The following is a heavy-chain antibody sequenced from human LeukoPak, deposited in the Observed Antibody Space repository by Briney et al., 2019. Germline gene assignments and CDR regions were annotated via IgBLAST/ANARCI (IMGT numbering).Heavy chain of an antibody. CDR3: ARDLGAGFDY. CDR1: GFSFSTYA. Sequence: GGSLRLSCAASGFSFSTYAMHWVRQAAGKGLEIVASINNKGDSTYHADSVKGRFTISRHNSKNTLYLQMGSLGAEDVAVYYCARDLGAGFDYWGQGTLVTVSS. V-gene: IGHV3-64*02. J-gene: IGHJ4*02. D-gene: IGHD3-16*01. CDR2: INNKGDST.